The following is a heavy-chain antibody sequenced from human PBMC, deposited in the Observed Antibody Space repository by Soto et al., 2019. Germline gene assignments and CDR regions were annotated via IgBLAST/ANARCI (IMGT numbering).Heavy chain of an antibody. V-gene: IGHV1-69*01. Sequence: QVQLVQSGAEVKKPGSSVKVSCKASGGTFSSYAISWVRQAPGQGLEWMGGIIPIFGTANYAQKFQGRVTITADDSTSTAYMELSSLRSEDTAVYYCARASSRGYQLLGDYYYYGMDVWGQGTTVTVSS. D-gene: IGHD2-2*01. J-gene: IGHJ6*02. CDR3: ARASSRGYQLLGDYYYYGMDV. CDR2: IIPIFGTA. CDR1: GGTFSSYA.